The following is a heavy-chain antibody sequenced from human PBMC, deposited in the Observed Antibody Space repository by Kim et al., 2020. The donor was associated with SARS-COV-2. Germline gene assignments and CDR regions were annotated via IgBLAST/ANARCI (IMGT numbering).Heavy chain of an antibody. V-gene: IGHV3-30*18. J-gene: IGHJ4*02. CDR2: ISYDGSNK. D-gene: IGHD6-13*01. CDR3: AKMYSSSWYGHYFDY. CDR1: GFTFSSYG. Sequence: GGSLRLSCAASGFTFSSYGMHWVRQAPGKGLEWVAVISYDGSNKYYADSVKGRFTISRDNSKNTLYLQMNSLRAEDTAVYYCAKMYSSSWYGHYFDYWGQGTLVTVSS.